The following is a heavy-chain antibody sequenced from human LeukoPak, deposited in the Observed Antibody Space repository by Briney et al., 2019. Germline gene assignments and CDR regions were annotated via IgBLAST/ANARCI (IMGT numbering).Heavy chain of an antibody. V-gene: IGHV1-24*01. J-gene: IGHJ4*02. D-gene: IGHD3-22*01. Sequence: GASVKVSCKVSGYTLTELSMHWVRQAPGKGLEWMGGFDPEDGETIYAQKFQGRVTMTEDTSTDTAYMELSSLRSEDTAVYYCATKGTYYYDSSDYYSDYWGQGTLVTVSS. CDR3: ATKGTYYYDSSDYYSDY. CDR2: FDPEDGET. CDR1: GYTLTELS.